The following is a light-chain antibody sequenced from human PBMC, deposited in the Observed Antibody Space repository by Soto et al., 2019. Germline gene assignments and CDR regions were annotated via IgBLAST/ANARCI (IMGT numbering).Light chain of an antibody. Sequence: QSVLTQPASVTGSPGQSITISCTRTSSDVGAYNYVSWYQQHPGKAPKLMIYDVNIRPSGVSNRFSGSKSGNTASLTISGLQAEDEADYYCTSWTTSTTMKFGGGTKVTVL. CDR1: SSDVGAYNY. V-gene: IGLV2-14*01. CDR2: DVN. J-gene: IGLJ2*01. CDR3: TSWTTSTTMK.